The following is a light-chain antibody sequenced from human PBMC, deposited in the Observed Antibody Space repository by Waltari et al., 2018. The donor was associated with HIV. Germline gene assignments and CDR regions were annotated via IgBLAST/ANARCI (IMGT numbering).Light chain of an antibody. J-gene: IGKJ3*01. V-gene: IGKV2-28*01. CDR3: RQALQTPT. Sequence: DIVMTQSPLSLPVTPGEPASISCRSSQSLLHSNGYNYLDWYLQKPGQSPQLLVYLGSNRACGVRDRFSGSESGTDYTLKISRVEAEDVGVYYCRQALQTPTFGPGTKVGIK. CDR2: LGS. CDR1: QSLLHSNGYNY.